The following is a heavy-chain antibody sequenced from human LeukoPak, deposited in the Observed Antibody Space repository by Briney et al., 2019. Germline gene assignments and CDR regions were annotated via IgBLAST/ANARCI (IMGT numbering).Heavy chain of an antibody. CDR2: LYPGDSDS. V-gene: IGHV5-51*01. Sequence: HGESLKISCKGPGYSFTSYWIAWVRQMPGKGLEWMGILYPGDSDSRYSPSFQGQVIISADKSISTAYLQWSSLQASDTAMYYCARASRDGYNQNFDYWGQGTQVTVSS. D-gene: IGHD5-24*01. CDR3: ARASRDGYNQNFDY. CDR1: GYSFTSYW. J-gene: IGHJ4*02.